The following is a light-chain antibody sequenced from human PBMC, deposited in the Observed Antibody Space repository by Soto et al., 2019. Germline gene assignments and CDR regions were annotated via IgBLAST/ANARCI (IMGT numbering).Light chain of an antibody. CDR3: QQYYSAPLT. Sequence: DIAMTQSPDSLAVSLGERATINCKSSQSVLYSSNNKNYLAWYQQKPGQPPKLLISWASTRESAVPDRFSGSGSGTDFTLTISSLQAEDVAVYYCQQYYSAPLTFGGGTKVEIK. CDR1: QSVLYSSNNKNY. V-gene: IGKV4-1*01. J-gene: IGKJ4*01. CDR2: WAS.